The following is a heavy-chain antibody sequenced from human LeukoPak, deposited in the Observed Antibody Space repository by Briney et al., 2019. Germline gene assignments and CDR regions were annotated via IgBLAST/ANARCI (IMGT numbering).Heavy chain of an antibody. V-gene: IGHV3-74*01. CDR1: GFTFSSYW. CDR2: ISDGGSTT. Sequence: GGSLRLSCAASGFTFSSYWMHWVRQAPGKGLVWVSRISDGGSTTTYADSVKGRFTISRDNAKNTLYLQMNGLRAEDTAVYYCSRSTYYDGSGNYYDYWGQGTLVTVSS. D-gene: IGHD3-22*01. J-gene: IGHJ4*02. CDR3: SRSTYYDGSGNYYDY.